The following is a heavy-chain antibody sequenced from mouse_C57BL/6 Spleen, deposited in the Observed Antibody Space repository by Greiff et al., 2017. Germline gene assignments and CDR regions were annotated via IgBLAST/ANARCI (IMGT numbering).Heavy chain of an antibody. CDR1: GYTFTSYW. CDR2: IDPSDSET. CDR3: ARVRAYYSNYEGYFDV. D-gene: IGHD2-5*01. J-gene: IGHJ1*03. Sequence: QVQLQQPGAELVRPGSSVKLSCKASGYTFTSYWMHWVKQRPIQGLEWIGNIDPSDSETHSNQKFKDKATLTVDKSSSTAYMQLSSLTSEDSAVYYCARVRAYYSNYEGYFDVWGTGTTVTVSS. V-gene: IGHV1-52*01.